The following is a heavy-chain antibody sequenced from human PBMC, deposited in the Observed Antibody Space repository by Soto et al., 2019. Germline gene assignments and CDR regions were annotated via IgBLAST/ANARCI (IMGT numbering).Heavy chain of an antibody. V-gene: IGHV4-4*02. J-gene: IGHJ6*01. D-gene: IGHD3-3*01. Sequence: SETLSLTCAVSGGSISSSNWWSWVRQPPGKGLEWIGEIYHSGSTNYNPSLKSRVTISVDKSKNQFSLKLSSVTAADTAVYYCARGTVFGGDYCYGMDVWGQGTTVTVSS. CDR1: GGSISSSNW. CDR2: IYHSGST. CDR3: ARGTVFGGDYCYGMDV.